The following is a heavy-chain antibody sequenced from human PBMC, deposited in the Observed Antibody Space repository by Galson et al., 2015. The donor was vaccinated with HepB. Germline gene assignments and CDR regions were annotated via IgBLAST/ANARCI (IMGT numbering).Heavy chain of an antibody. J-gene: IGHJ4*02. CDR3: ARVYGSERPVVGDYFDY. CDR2: IYTSGST. CDR1: GGSISSGSYY. V-gene: IGHV4-61*02. D-gene: IGHD3-10*01. Sequence: TLSLTCTVSGGSISSGSYYWSWIRQPAGKGLEWIGRIYTSGSTNYNPSLKSRVTMSVDTSKNQFSLKLSSVTAADTAVYYCARVYGSERPVVGDYFDYWGQGTLVTVSS.